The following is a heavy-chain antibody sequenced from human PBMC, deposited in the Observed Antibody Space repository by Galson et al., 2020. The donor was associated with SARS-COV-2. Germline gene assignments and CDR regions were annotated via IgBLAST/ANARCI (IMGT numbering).Heavy chain of an antibody. CDR3: ARRLPPAAMVTYFDY. D-gene: IGHD5-18*01. Sequence: SETLSLTCTVSGGSISSSSYYWGWIRQPPGKGLEWIGSIYYSGSTYYNPSLKSRVTISVDTSKNQFSLKLSSVTAADTAVYYCARRLPPAAMVTYFDYWGQGTLVTVSS. J-gene: IGHJ4*02. CDR2: IYYSGST. V-gene: IGHV4-39*01. CDR1: GGSISSSSYY.